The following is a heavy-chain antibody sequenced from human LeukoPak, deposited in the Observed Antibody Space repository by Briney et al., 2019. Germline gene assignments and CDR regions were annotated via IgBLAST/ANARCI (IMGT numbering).Heavy chain of an antibody. Sequence: PGGSLRLSCAASGFTFSSYSMNCVRQAPGKGLEWVSSISSISSYIYYAYSVRGLFTISRDNAKRSLYLQMNSMRAEDTAVYYCGRDGGWEWLRFTPYYYYMDVWGKGTTVTVSS. D-gene: IGHD5-12*01. J-gene: IGHJ6*03. CDR1: GFTFSSYS. CDR3: GRDGGWEWLRFTPYYYYMDV. V-gene: IGHV3-21*01. CDR2: ISSISSYI.